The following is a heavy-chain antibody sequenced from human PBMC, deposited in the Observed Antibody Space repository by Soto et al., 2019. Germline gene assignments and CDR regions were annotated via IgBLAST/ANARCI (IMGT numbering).Heavy chain of an antibody. J-gene: IGHJ3*02. CDR2: ISSTGGST. CDR1: GFTFSSYA. CDR3: AREGLRQYAFDI. Sequence: EVQLVESGGGLVQPGGSLRLSCAASGFTFSSYAMHWVRQAPGQGLEYVSAISSTGGSTHYANSVKGRFTISRDNSKNTLYLQMGSLRAEDMAVYYCAREGLRQYAFDIWGQGTMVTVSS. D-gene: IGHD4-17*01. V-gene: IGHV3-64*01.